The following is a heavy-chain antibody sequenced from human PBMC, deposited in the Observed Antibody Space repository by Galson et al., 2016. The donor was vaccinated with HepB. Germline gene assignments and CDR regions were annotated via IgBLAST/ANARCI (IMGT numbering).Heavy chain of an antibody. V-gene: IGHV3-23*01. CDR2: ISGNSDTR. D-gene: IGHD6-13*01. CDR3: ASQGSSLYIG. CDR1: GFTFGSYA. Sequence: SLRLSCAASGFTFGSYAMSWVRQAPGKGLEWVSVISGNSDTRYYADSVKGRLTISRDNAKNTLFLHMNSLRVEDTAVYYCASQGSSLYIGWGQGTLVTVSS. J-gene: IGHJ4*02.